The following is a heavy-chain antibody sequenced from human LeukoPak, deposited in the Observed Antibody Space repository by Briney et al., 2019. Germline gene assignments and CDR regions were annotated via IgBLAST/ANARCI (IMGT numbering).Heavy chain of an antibody. CDR2: ISGSGGST. CDR3: AKDRDTAMPPDAFDI. J-gene: IGHJ3*02. V-gene: IGHV3-23*01. D-gene: IGHD5-18*01. CDR1: GFTVSSNY. Sequence: GGSLRLSCAASGFTVSSNYMSWVRQAPGKGLEWVSAISGSGGSTYYADSVKGRFTISRDNSKNTLYLQMNSLRAEDTAVYYCAKDRDTAMPPDAFDIWGQGTMVTVSS.